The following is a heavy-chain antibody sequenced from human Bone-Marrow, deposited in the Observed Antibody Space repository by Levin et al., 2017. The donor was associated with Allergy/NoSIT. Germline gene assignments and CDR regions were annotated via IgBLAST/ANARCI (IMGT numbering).Heavy chain of an antibody. Sequence: GGSLRLSCAASGFTFSSYWMSWVRQAPGKGLEWVANIKPDGSEKYYVDSVKGRFTISRDNGKNSLYLQMNSLGAGDTAVYYWARDLLPLWSRDYWGQGNLVTVSS. J-gene: IGHJ4*02. D-gene: IGHD5-18*01. V-gene: IGHV3-7*04. CDR2: IKPDGSEK. CDR1: GFTFSSYW. CDR3: ARDLLPLWSRDY.